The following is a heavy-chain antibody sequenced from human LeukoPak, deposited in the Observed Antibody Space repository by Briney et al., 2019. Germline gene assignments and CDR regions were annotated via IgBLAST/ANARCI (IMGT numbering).Heavy chain of an antibody. V-gene: IGHV3-23*01. CDR1: GFTFSSYA. J-gene: IGHJ4*02. Sequence: GGSLRLSCAASGFTFSSYAMSWVRQAPGKGLEWVSTISGGDTTTYYADSVKGRFTISRDNSKNTLYLQMNTLRAEDTAVYFCARDLRVHYYDSSGNYFDYWGQGTLVTVSS. CDR2: ISGGDTTT. CDR3: ARDLRVHYYDSSGNYFDY. D-gene: IGHD3-22*01.